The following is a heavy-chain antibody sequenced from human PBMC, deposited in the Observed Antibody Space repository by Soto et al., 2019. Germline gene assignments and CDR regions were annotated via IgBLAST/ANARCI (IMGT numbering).Heavy chain of an antibody. V-gene: IGHV3-48*02. CDR2: IRSDSSSM. CDR1: GFTFSTYS. Sequence: GGSLRLSCAAPGFTFSTYSMNWVRQAPGKGLEWVSNIRSDSSSMSFADSVKGRFTISRDNAKNSLYLQMNSLRDEDTAVYFCARDYDWAFDIWGQGTMVTVSS. D-gene: IGHD3-16*01. CDR3: ARDYDWAFDI. J-gene: IGHJ3*02.